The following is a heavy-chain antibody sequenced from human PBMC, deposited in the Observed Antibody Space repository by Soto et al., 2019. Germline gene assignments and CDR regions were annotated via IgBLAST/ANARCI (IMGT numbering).Heavy chain of an antibody. J-gene: IGHJ6*02. D-gene: IGHD1-1*01. CDR3: ARDNSPTTVSPRDYYGMDV. V-gene: IGHV3-30-3*01. CDR2: ISYDGSNK. CDR1: GFTFSSYA. Sequence: QVQLVESGGGVVQPGRSLRLSCAASGFTFSSYAMHWVRQAPGKGLEWVAVISYDGSNKYYADSVKGRFTISRDNSKNTLYLQMNSLRAEDTAVYYCARDNSPTTVSPRDYYGMDVWGQATTVTVSS.